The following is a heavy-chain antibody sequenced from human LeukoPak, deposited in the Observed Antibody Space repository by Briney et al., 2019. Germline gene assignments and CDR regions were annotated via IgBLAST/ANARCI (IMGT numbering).Heavy chain of an antibody. CDR1: GFTVSRNY. D-gene: IGHD3-22*01. CDR2: LYSGGST. V-gene: IGHV3-53*01. J-gene: IGHJ4*02. CDR3: AIPGSAYYPAPFDF. Sequence: GFLRLSCAASGFTVSRNYMSWVRQAPGKGLEWVSVLYSGGSTNYADSVKGRFTISRDNSKNTLYLQMNSLRAEDTAVYYCAIPGSAYYPAPFDFWGQGTLVTVSS.